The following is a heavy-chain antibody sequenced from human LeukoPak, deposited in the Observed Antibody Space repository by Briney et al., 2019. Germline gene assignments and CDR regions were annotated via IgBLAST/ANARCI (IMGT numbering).Heavy chain of an antibody. V-gene: IGHV1-3*01. Sequence: ASVKVSCKASGYIFTNYAIHWVRQAPGQRLEWMGWINADTGNTKYSQKVQGRVTITRDTSASTAYMELSSLRFEDTAVYYCARGGSGGTVGYFDYWDQGTLATVSS. CDR1: GYIFTNYA. CDR2: INADTGNT. J-gene: IGHJ4*02. CDR3: ARGGSGGTVGYFDY. D-gene: IGHD3-10*01.